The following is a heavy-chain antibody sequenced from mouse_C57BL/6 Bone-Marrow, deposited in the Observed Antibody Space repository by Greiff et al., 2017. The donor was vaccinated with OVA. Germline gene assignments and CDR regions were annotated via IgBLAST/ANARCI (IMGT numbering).Heavy chain of an antibody. J-gene: IGHJ4*01. CDR1: GFTFSDYG. CDR2: ISSGSSTF. CDR3: ARIYYYGRTYAMDY. V-gene: IGHV5-17*01. D-gene: IGHD1-1*01. Sequence: DVQLVESGGGLVKPGGSLKLSCAASGFTFSDYGMHWVRQAPEKGLEWVAYISSGSSTFSYADTVTGRFTISRDNAKNTLFLQMTSLRSEDTAMYYCARIYYYGRTYAMDYWGQGTSVTVSS.